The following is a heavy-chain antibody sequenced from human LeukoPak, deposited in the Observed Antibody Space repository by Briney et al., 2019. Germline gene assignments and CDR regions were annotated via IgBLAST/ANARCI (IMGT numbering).Heavy chain of an antibody. V-gene: IGHV4-34*01. CDR1: GGSFSGYY. CDR2: INHSGST. CDR3: ARHLGYYYDSSGYFGRSNLFDY. J-gene: IGHJ4*02. D-gene: IGHD3-22*01. Sequence: PSETLSLTCAVYGGSFSGYYWSWIRQPPGKGLEWIGEINHSGSTNYNPSLKSRVTISVDTSKDQFSLKLSSVTAADTAAYYCARHLGYYYDSSGYFGRSNLFDYWGQGTLVTVSS.